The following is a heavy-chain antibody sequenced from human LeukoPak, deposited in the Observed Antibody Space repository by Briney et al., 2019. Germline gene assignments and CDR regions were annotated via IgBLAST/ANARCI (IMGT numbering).Heavy chain of an antibody. V-gene: IGHV1-8*01. J-gene: IGHJ4*02. CDR3: ARGSYYGSGFLFDY. Sequence: GASVKVSCKASGYTFTSYDINWVRQATGPRLEGMGGMNPNSGNTGYAQKFQGRVTMTRNTSISTAYMELSSLRSEDTAVYYCARGSYYGSGFLFDYWGQGTLVTVSS. CDR1: GYTFTSYD. D-gene: IGHD3-10*01. CDR2: MNPNSGNT.